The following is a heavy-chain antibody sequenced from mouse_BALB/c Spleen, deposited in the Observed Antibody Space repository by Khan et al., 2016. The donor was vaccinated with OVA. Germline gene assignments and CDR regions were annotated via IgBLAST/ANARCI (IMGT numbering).Heavy chain of an antibody. CDR2: INTHSGVP. CDR3: ARGGAAYYRNDGGAMDY. Sequence: LVESGPELKKPGETVRISCKASGYTFTTAGMQWVQKMPGKGLKWIGWINTHSGVPKYAEDFKGRFVFSLVTSASTAYLQITNLKNEDTATYFCARGGAAYYRNDGGAMDYWGQGTSVTVSS. D-gene: IGHD2-14*01. J-gene: IGHJ4*01. CDR1: GYTFTTAG. V-gene: IGHV9-4*02.